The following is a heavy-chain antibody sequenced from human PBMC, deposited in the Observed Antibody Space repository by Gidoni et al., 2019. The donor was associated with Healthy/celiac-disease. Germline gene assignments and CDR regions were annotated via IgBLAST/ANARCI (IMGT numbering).Heavy chain of an antibody. CDR3: ARDSGASLDYYYYGMDV. Sequence: QVQLVESGRGMVQPGRSLRLSCAASGFTFSSYGMHWVCQAPGKGLRWVEVIWYDGSNKYSADSVKGRFTISRDNSKNTLYLQMNSLRAEDTAVYYCARDSGASLDYYYYGMDVWGQGTTVTVSS. CDR1: GFTFSSYG. CDR2: IWYDGSNK. J-gene: IGHJ6*02. D-gene: IGHD3-10*01. V-gene: IGHV3-33*01.